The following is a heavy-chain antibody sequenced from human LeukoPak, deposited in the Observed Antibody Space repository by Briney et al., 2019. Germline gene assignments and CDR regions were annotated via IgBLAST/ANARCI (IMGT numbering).Heavy chain of an antibody. CDR2: FDPEDGET. CDR3: ATPNGAAAGTWGAFDI. D-gene: IGHD6-13*01. J-gene: IGHJ3*02. CDR1: GYTLTELS. V-gene: IGHV1-24*01. Sequence: ASVKVSCKVSGYTLTELSMHWVRQAPGKGLEWMGGFDPEDGETIYAQKFQGRVTMTEDTSTDTAYMELSSLRSEDTAVYYCATPNGAAAGTWGAFDIWGQGTMVTVSS.